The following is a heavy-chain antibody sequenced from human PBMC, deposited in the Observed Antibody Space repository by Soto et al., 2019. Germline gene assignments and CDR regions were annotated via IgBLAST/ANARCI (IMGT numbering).Heavy chain of an antibody. D-gene: IGHD3-22*01. CDR1: GFTFSSYA. CDR2: ISGSGGST. J-gene: IGHJ4*02. V-gene: IGHV3-23*01. CDR3: ARVFYDSGGYYYDY. Sequence: LGGSLRLSCAASGFTFSSYAMSWVRQAPGKGLEWVSAISGSGGSTYYADSVKGRFTISRDNSKNTLYLQMNSLRAEDMAVYYCARVFYDSGGYYYDYWGQGALVTVSS.